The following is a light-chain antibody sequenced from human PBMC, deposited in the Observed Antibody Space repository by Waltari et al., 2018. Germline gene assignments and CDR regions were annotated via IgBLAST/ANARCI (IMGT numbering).Light chain of an antibody. CDR1: QSVGSNY. V-gene: IGKV3-20*01. Sequence: EIVLTQSPGTLSLSPGERATLSCRASQSVGSNYLVWYQQKPGQAPRLLIYGASSRATGIPDRFTGSGSGTDFTLTINRLEPEDFAVYYCQQYGTSSSFGQGTRLEIK. CDR2: GAS. J-gene: IGKJ5*01. CDR3: QQYGTSSS.